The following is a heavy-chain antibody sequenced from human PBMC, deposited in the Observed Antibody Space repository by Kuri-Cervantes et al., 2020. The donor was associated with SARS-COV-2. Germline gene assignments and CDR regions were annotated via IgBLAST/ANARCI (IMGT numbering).Heavy chain of an antibody. J-gene: IGHJ3*02. D-gene: IGHD3-22*01. Sequence: GESLKISCAASGFTFSSYSMNWVRQAPGKGLEWVSSISSSSSYIYYADSVKGRFTISRDNAKNSLYLQMNSLRAEDTAVYYCAREVGPGHYSDSDGHYRSFSAFEMWGQGTKVTVSS. V-gene: IGHV3-21*01. CDR3: AREVGPGHYSDSDGHYRSFSAFEM. CDR1: GFTFSSYS. CDR2: ISSSSSYI.